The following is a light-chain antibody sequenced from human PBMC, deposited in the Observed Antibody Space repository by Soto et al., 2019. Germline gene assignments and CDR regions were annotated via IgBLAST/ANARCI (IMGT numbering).Light chain of an antibody. Sequence: EIVLTQSPGTLSLSPGERATLSCRASQSVSNNYLAWYQQKPGQAPRLLIYGASSRATGIPDRFSGSGSGTGFTLTISRLEPEDFAVYYCQQYGSSGTFGQGTKVDI. CDR2: GAS. CDR3: QQYGSSGT. J-gene: IGKJ1*01. V-gene: IGKV3-20*01. CDR1: QSVSNNY.